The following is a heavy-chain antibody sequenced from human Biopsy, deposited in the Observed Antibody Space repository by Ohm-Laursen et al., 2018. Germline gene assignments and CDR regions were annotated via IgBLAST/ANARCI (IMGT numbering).Heavy chain of an antibody. D-gene: IGHD2-2*01. CDR2: IYYTGTT. J-gene: IGHJ4*02. Sequence: GTLSLTCSVSGASVSSGSFFWSWIRQPPGKGLEWIGFIYYTGTTSYNPSLKRRLSISLDTSKNQFSLRLIYVTAADTAVYYCARMPHFDYWGQGILVTVSS. CDR1: GASVSSGSFF. CDR3: ARMPHFDY. V-gene: IGHV4-61*01.